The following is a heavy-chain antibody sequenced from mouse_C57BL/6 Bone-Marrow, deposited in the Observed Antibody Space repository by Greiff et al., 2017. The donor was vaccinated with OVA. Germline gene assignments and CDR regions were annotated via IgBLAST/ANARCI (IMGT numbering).Heavy chain of an antibody. CDR3: ARSLHYYGSSYRYFDY. Sequence: QVQLQQSGPELVKPGASVKISCKASGYAFSSSWMNWVKQRPGKGLEWTGRIYPGDGDTNYNGKFKGKATLTADKSSSTAYMQLSSLTSEDSAVYFCARSLHYYGSSYRYFDYWGQGTTLTVSS. D-gene: IGHD1-1*01. V-gene: IGHV1-82*01. CDR2: IYPGDGDT. CDR1: GYAFSSSW. J-gene: IGHJ2*01.